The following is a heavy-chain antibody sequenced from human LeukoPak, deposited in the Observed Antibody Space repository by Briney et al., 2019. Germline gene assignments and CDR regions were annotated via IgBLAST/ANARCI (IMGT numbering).Heavy chain of an antibody. CDR2: IGTAGDT. Sequence: GGSLRLSCAASGFTFSSYDMHWVRHATGKGLEWVSAIGTAGDTYYPGSVKGRFTISRENAKNSLYLQMNSLRAGDTAVYYCARGGASGSFPTFDYWGQGTLVTVSS. D-gene: IGHD1-26*01. CDR3: ARGGASGSFPTFDY. CDR1: GFTFSSYD. J-gene: IGHJ4*02. V-gene: IGHV3-13*01.